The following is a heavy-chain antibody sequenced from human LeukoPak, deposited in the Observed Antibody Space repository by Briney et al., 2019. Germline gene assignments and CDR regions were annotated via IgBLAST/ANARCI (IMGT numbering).Heavy chain of an antibody. Sequence: GGSLRLSCAASGFTFSSYAMSWVPQAPGKGLEWVSAISGSGGSTYYADSVQGRFTISRVNSKNTLYLQMNSLRAEDTAVYYCAKPDTANELTAFDIWGQGTMVTVSS. CDR2: ISGSGGST. CDR3: AKPDTANELTAFDI. V-gene: IGHV3-23*01. CDR1: GFTFSSYA. J-gene: IGHJ3*02. D-gene: IGHD5-18*01.